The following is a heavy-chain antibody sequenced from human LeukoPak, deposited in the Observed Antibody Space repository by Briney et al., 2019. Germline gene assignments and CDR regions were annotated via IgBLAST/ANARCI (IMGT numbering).Heavy chain of an antibody. CDR2: TRDKANSYST. Sequence: GGSLRLSCAATGFTFSDHYMDWVRQAPGKGLEWVGRTRDKANSYSTGYAASVEGRFTVSREESRNSLYLQMNSLETEDTAVYYCVRVGRGGFFDIWGQGTMVTVFS. CDR3: VRVGRGGFFDI. V-gene: IGHV3-72*01. J-gene: IGHJ3*02. CDR1: GFTFSDHY. D-gene: IGHD3-16*01.